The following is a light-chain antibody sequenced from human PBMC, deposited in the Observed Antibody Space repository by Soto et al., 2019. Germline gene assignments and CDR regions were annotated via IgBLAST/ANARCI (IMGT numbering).Light chain of an antibody. CDR2: DAS. CDR1: QDIGIF. J-gene: IGKJ5*01. Sequence: EIQITQYKSSLSASIGDRVTISCQASQDIGIFLNWYPQKPGKAPYLLIYDASNLDTGVSSRFSGRGSGRQFSITITSLQPDDVATYFCQQYGSLPITFGHVTRLAIK. V-gene: IGKV1-33*01. CDR3: QQYGSLPIT.